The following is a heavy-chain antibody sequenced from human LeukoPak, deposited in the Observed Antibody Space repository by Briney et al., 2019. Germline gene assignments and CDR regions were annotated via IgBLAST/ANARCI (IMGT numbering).Heavy chain of an antibody. Sequence: GASVKVSCKASGYTFTGYYIHWVRQAPGQGLEWMGWINPNSGGTNYAQNFQSRVTMTRDTSITTAYMELSRLRSDDTAVYYCARDHYYDSSLSSDYWGQGTLVTVSS. V-gene: IGHV1-2*02. CDR2: INPNSGGT. J-gene: IGHJ4*02. D-gene: IGHD3-22*01. CDR1: GYTFTGYY. CDR3: ARDHYYDSSLSSDY.